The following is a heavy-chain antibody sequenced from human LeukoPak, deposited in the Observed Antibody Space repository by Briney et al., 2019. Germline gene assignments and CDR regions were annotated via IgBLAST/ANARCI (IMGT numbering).Heavy chain of an antibody. Sequence: SETLSLTCAVYGGSFSGYYWSWIRQPPGKGLEWIGEINHSGSTNYNPSHKSRVTISVDTSKNQFSLKLSSVTAADTAVYYCARPIYGDYGMDVWGQGTTVTVSS. CDR3: ARPIYGDYGMDV. V-gene: IGHV4-34*01. CDR2: INHSGST. D-gene: IGHD4-17*01. J-gene: IGHJ6*02. CDR1: GGSFSGYY.